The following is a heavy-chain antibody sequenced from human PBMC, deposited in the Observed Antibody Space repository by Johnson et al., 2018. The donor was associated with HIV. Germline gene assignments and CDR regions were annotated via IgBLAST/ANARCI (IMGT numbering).Heavy chain of an antibody. V-gene: IGHV3-7*01. CDR1: GFTVSSNY. CDR3: ARDSGEQLRYAFDI. D-gene: IGHD3-10*01. Sequence: VQLVESGGGLVQPGGSLRLSCAASGFTVSSNYMSWVRQAPGKGLEWVANIKQDGSETFYADSVKGRFIISRDNSKNTLYLQMNSLRAEDTAIYYCARDSGEQLRYAFDIWGQGTMVTVSS. CDR2: IKQDGSET. J-gene: IGHJ3*02.